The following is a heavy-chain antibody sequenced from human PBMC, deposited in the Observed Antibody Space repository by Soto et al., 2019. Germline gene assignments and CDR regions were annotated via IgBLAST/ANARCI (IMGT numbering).Heavy chain of an antibody. CDR3: AREMGAFSDSSCYPGHYDS. CDR2: ITSKSTTI. CDR1: GFTFTSYS. V-gene: IGHV3-48*02. J-gene: IGHJ5*02. Sequence: GGSLSLSCAASGFTFTSYSMNWVRQAPGQGLEWVSYITSKSTTIKYADSVKGRFTVSRDNAKNSLYLQLNSLRDEDTAVYYCAREMGAFSDSSCYPGHYDSWGQGTLVTVSS. D-gene: IGHD3-16*01.